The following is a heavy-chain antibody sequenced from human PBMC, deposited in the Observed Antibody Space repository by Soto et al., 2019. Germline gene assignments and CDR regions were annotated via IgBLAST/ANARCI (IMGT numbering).Heavy chain of an antibody. D-gene: IGHD6-13*01. J-gene: IGHJ3*02. CDR2: IRSKTDGGTT. V-gene: IGHV3-15*01. CDR1: GMTISNAW. Sequence: EVQLVESGGGLVEPGGSLRLSCTASGMTISNAWMNWVRQAPGKGLEWVGRIRSKTDGGTTEYAAHVKGRFSCSREDSKNTLYLQMSGLQTEDTAVYHCTTTRPGTNVFDKWGQGTMVTVSS. CDR3: TTTRPGTNVFDK.